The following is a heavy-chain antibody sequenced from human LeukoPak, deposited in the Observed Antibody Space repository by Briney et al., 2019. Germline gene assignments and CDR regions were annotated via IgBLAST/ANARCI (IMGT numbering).Heavy chain of an antibody. Sequence: GGSLRLSCAASGFTFSSYSMNWVRQAPGKGLEWVSYISSSSSSTIYYADSVKGRFTISRDNAKNSLYLQMNSLRAEDTAVYYCARVGAITTHYWGQGTLVTVSS. CDR2: ISSSSSSTI. CDR1: GFTFSSYS. V-gene: IGHV3-48*01. CDR3: ARVGAITTHY. D-gene: IGHD3-22*01. J-gene: IGHJ4*02.